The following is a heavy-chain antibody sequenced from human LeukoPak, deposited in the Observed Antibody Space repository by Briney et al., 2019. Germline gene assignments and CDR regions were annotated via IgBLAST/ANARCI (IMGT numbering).Heavy chain of an antibody. CDR2: ISWDGGST. V-gene: IGHV3-43D*03. Sequence: GGSLRLSCAASGFTFDDYALHWVRQAPGKGLEWVSLISWDGGSTHYADSVKSRFTISRDNSKNSLYLQMNSLRAEDTALYYCARKVKSDYYYYMDVWGKGTTVTVSS. CDR1: GFTFDDYA. D-gene: IGHD2-21*01. J-gene: IGHJ6*03. CDR3: ARKVKSDYYYYMDV.